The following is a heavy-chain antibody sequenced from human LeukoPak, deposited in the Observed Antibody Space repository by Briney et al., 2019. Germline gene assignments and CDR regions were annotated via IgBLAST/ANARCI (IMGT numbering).Heavy chain of an antibody. CDR2: ISAHNGNT. CDR1: GYTFTSYG. D-gene: IGHD2-2*01. CDR3: ASSKTSCSSTSCYDPFDY. Sequence: GASVKVSYKAPGYTFTSYGISWVRQAPGRGLEWMAWISAHNGNTNYAQNLRDRVTLTTDTSTSTVYMELRSLRSDDTAVYYCASSKTSCSSTSCYDPFDYWGQGTLVTVSS. V-gene: IGHV1-18*01. J-gene: IGHJ4*02.